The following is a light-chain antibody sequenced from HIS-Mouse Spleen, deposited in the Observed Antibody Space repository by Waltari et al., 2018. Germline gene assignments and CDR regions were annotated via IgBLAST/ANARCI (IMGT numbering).Light chain of an antibody. V-gene: IGLV3-10*01. CDR2: EDS. CDR1: ALPQQY. J-gene: IGLJ2*01. CDR3: YSTDSSGNHRV. Sequence: SYELTQPPSVSVSPGQTARNTCSGAALPQQYAYSYQQKSGQAPVLVIYEDSKRPSGIPERFSGSSSGTMATLTISGAQVEDEADYYCYSTDSSGNHRVFGGGTKLTVL.